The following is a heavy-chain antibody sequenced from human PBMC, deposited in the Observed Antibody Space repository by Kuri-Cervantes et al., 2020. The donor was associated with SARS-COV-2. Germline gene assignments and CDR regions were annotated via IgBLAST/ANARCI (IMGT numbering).Heavy chain of an antibody. Sequence: GESLKISCAASGFTFSSYRMSWVRQAPGKGLEWVANIKKDGSEKYYVDSVKGRFTISRDNAKNSLYLQMNSLRAEDTAVYYCARIPGYSSGWLAFDIWGQGTMVTVSS. J-gene: IGHJ3*02. V-gene: IGHV3-7*04. CDR2: IKKDGSEK. CDR3: ARIPGYSSGWLAFDI. D-gene: IGHD6-19*01. CDR1: GFTFSSYR.